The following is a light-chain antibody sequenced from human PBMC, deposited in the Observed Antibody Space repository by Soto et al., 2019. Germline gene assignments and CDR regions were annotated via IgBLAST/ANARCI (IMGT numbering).Light chain of an antibody. V-gene: IGKV3D-7*01. CDR2: GAS. CDR1: QSVSSSY. CDR3: QQHYNLPQT. Sequence: PGERVTLSCRASQSVSSSYLTWYQQKPGQAPRLLIYGASTRATSIPARFSGSGSGTDFTLTISSLQPEDFAVYYCQQHYNLPQTFGQGTKVEIK. J-gene: IGKJ1*01.